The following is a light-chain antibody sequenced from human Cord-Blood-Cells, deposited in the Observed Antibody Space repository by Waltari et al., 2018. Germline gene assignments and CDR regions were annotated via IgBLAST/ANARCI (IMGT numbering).Light chain of an antibody. CDR1: SLRSYY. CDR2: GKN. V-gene: IGLV3-19*01. CDR3: TSRDSSGNHVV. J-gene: IGLJ2*01. Sequence: SSELTQDPAVSVALGQTVRITCQGDSLRSYYASWYQQKPGQAPVLVIYGKNNPPSGIPDRFSGSSSGNTASLTITGAQAEDEADYYCTSRDSSGNHVVFGGGTKLTVL.